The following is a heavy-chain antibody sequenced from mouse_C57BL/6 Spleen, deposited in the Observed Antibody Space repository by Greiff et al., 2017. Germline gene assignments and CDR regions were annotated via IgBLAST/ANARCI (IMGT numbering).Heavy chain of an antibody. D-gene: IGHD1-1*01. Sequence: VQLQQSGTVLARPGASVKMSCKTSGYTFTSYWMHWVKQRPGQGLEWIGAIYPGNSDTSYNQKFKGKANLTAVTSASTAYMELSSLTNEDSAVYYGTRAITTVVRYFDYWGQGTTLTVSS. CDR2: IYPGNSDT. CDR3: TRAITTVVRYFDY. J-gene: IGHJ2*01. CDR1: GYTFTSYW. V-gene: IGHV1-5*01.